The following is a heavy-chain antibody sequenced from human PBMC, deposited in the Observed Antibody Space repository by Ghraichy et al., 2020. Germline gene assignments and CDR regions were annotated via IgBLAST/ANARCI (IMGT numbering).Heavy chain of an antibody. CDR1: GGSISSGDYY. D-gene: IGHD2-15*01. CDR2: IYYNGST. CDR3: ARVPVVVAGGMDV. V-gene: IGHV4-30-4*01. Sequence: SETLSLTCTVSGGSISSGDYYWSWIRQPPGKGLEWIGYIYYNGSTYYNPSLKSRVTISVDMSKNQFSLKLSSVTAADTAVYYCARVPVVVAGGMDVWGQGTTVTVSS. J-gene: IGHJ6*02.